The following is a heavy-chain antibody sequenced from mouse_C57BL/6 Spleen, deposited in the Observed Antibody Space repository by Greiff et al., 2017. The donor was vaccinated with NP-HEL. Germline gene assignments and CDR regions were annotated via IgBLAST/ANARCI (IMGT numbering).Heavy chain of an antibody. J-gene: IGHJ2*01. CDR2: IHPSDSDT. D-gene: IGHD1-1*01. Sequence: QVQLQQPGAELVKPGASVKVSCKASGYTFTSYWMHWVKQRPGQGLEWIGRIHPSDSDTTYNQKFKGKATLTVDKSSSTAYMQLSSLTSEDSAVYYCAIPITTVVATNDFDYWGQGTTLTGSS. CDR3: AIPITTVVATNDFDY. CDR1: GYTFTSYW. V-gene: IGHV1-74*01.